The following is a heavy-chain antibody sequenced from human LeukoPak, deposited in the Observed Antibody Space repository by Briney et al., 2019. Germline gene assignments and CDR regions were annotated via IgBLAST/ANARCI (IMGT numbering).Heavy chain of an antibody. D-gene: IGHD5-12*01. J-gene: IGHJ4*02. CDR1: GDSISSGDYY. CDR3: AIDTDSGYDTGLGLGY. CDR2: IYNSGST. Sequence: PSQTLSLTCTVSGDSISSGDYYWSWIRQPPGRGLEWIGYIYNSGSTYYNPSLRSRVSISINRSKNQFSLKLTSVTAADTVVYYCAIDTDSGYDTGLGLGYWGQGTLVTVSS. V-gene: IGHV4-30-4*01.